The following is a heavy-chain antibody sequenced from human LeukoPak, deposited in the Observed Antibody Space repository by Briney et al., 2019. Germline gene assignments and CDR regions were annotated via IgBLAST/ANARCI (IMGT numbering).Heavy chain of an antibody. CDR2: MNPNSEGT. Sequence: ASVKVSCKASGYTFTGYFMHWVRQAPGQGLEWMGWMNPNSEGTNYAQKFQRRVTMTKDTSISTTCMELSRLRSDDAAVYYCARETRGYWGRGTLVTFSS. CDR1: GYTFTGYF. V-gene: IGHV1-2*02. CDR3: ARETRGY. J-gene: IGHJ4*02.